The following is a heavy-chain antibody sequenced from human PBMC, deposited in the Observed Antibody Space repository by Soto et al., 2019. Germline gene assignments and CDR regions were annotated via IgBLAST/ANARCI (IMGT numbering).Heavy chain of an antibody. Sequence: GGSLRLSCVASGFTFSSYSMNWVRQAPGKGLEWVSYISSSSSTIYYADSVKGRFTISRDNAKNSLYLQMNSLRDEDTDVYYCARAPEYSNYPFDYWGQGTLVTVSS. CDR2: ISSSSSTI. V-gene: IGHV3-48*02. J-gene: IGHJ4*02. CDR1: GFTFSSYS. CDR3: ARAPEYSNYPFDY. D-gene: IGHD4-4*01.